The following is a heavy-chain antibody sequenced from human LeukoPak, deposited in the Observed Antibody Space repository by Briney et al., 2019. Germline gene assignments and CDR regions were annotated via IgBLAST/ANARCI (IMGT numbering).Heavy chain of an antibody. CDR2: TSGSGGRT. CDR3: ASEEVIGQLVDY. Sequence: GGSLRLSCAASGFTFSTYAMSWVRQSPGKGLEWVSATSGSGGRTYYADSVKDRFTISRDNAKNTPYLQMNSLRAEDTAVYYCASEEVIGQLVDYWGQGTLVTVSS. J-gene: IGHJ4*02. CDR1: GFTFSTYA. V-gene: IGHV3-23*01. D-gene: IGHD6-6*01.